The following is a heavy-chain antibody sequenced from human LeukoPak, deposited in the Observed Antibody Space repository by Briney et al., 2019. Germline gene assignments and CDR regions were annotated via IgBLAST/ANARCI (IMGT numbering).Heavy chain of an antibody. V-gene: IGHV4-4*07. J-gene: IGHJ4*02. Sequence: SETLSLTCTVSGGSISSYYWSWIRQPAGKGLEWIGRIYTSGSTNYNPSLKSLVTMSVDTSKNQFSLKLSSVTAADTAVYYCARAPYYYDSSGYYTPVYYFDYWGQGTLVTVSS. CDR1: GGSISSYY. D-gene: IGHD3-22*01. CDR2: IYTSGST. CDR3: ARAPYYYDSSGYYTPVYYFDY.